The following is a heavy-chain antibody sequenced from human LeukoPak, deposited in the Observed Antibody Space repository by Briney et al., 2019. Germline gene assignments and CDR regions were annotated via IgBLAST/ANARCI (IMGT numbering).Heavy chain of an antibody. D-gene: IGHD2-8*01. CDR3: ARGRRGYCTNGVCSDFDY. CDR1: GYTFTGYY. J-gene: IGHJ4*02. V-gene: IGHV1-2*02. Sequence: ASVKVSCKASGYTFTGYYMHWVRQAPGQGLEWMGWINPNSGGTNYAQKFQGRVTMTRDTSISTAYMELSRLRSDDTAVHYCARGRRGYCTNGVCSDFDYWGQGTLVTVSS. CDR2: INPNSGGT.